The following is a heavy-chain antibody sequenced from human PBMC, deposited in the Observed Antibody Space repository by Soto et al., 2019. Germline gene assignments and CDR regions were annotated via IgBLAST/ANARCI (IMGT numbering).Heavy chain of an antibody. CDR3: ARDRIAVAGNPEYFQH. D-gene: IGHD6-19*01. Sequence: GGSLRLSCAASGFTVSSNYMSWVRQAPGRGLEWVSVIYSGGSTYYADSVKGRFTISRDNSKNTLYLQMNSLRAEDTAVYYCARDRIAVAGNPEYFQHWGQGTLVTVSS. V-gene: IGHV3-66*01. CDR2: IYSGGST. J-gene: IGHJ1*01. CDR1: GFTVSSNY.